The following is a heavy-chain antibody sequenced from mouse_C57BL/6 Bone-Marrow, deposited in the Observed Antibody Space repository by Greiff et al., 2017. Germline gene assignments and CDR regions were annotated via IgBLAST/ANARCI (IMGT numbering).Heavy chain of an antibody. CDR1: GYTFTDYN. D-gene: IGHD2-2*01. J-gene: IGHJ3*01. CDR3: ARKIYYGYDGPFSY. V-gene: IGHV1-22*01. CDR2: INPNNGGT. Sequence: EVQLKESGPELVKPGASVKMSCKASGYTFTDYNMHWVKQSHGKSREWIGDINPNNGGTSYNQKFKGKATLTVNTSSSTAYMEPRRLTSEASAGDYGARKIYYGYDGPFSYWGQGTLVTVSA.